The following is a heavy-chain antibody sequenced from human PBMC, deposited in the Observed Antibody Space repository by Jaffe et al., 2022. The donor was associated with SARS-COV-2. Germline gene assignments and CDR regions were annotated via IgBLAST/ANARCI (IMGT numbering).Heavy chain of an antibody. Sequence: QVQLVQSGAEVKKPGASVKVSCKASGYTFTSCAMHWLRQAPGQRLEWMGWINAGNGNTKYSQKFQGRVTITRDTAASTVYMELGSLTSEDTAVYYCVREVLKFGGPKNWFDPWGQGTLVTVSS. D-gene: IGHD3-16*01. J-gene: IGHJ5*02. CDR1: GYTFTSCA. V-gene: IGHV1-3*01. CDR3: VREVLKFGGPKNWFDP. CDR2: INAGNGNT.